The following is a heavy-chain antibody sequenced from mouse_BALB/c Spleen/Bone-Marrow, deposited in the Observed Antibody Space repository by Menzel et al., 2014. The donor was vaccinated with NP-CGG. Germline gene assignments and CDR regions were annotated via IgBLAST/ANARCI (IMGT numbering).Heavy chain of an antibody. CDR2: IYPSDNYT. CDR1: GYTFTSYW. Sequence: QVQLKQSGAEPVRPGASVKLSCKTSGYTFTSYWINWVKQRPGQGLEWIGNIYPSDNYTNYNQKFKDKATLTVDVSSTTAYMQLSSPTSEDSAVYYCTRTYEYFDYWGQGTTLTVSS. V-gene: IGHV1-69*02. D-gene: IGHD2-3*01. CDR3: TRTYEYFDY. J-gene: IGHJ2*01.